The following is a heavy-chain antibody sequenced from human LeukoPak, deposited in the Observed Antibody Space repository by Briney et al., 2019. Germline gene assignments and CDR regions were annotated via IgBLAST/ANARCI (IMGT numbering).Heavy chain of an antibody. J-gene: IGHJ3*02. D-gene: IGHD3-3*01. CDR2: IYSGGIT. CDR1: GFMFSRYV. V-gene: IGHV3-66*01. CDR3: ARGYFAVGAFDI. Sequence: GGSLRLSCAGSGFMFSRYVMSWVRQAPGKGLEWVSIIYSGGITSYADSVKGRFTISRDNSKNTLYLQLNSLRAEDTAVYYCARGYFAVGAFDIWGQGTMVTVSS.